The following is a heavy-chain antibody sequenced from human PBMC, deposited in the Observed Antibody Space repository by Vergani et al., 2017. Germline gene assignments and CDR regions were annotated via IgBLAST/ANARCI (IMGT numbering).Heavy chain of an antibody. V-gene: IGHV5-51*01. Sequence: EVQLVQSGAEVKKPGESLKISCQISGYSFTNYWIGWVRQLPGKGLEWMGIIHPADSDTRYSPSFQDQVSISVDKSISTAYLQRSSLRASDSAMYYCARLYGRDSSGSKCFDYWGQGNLVTVSS. CDR1: GYSFTNYW. CDR2: IHPADSDT. D-gene: IGHD3-22*01. CDR3: ARLYGRDSSGSKCFDY. J-gene: IGHJ4*02.